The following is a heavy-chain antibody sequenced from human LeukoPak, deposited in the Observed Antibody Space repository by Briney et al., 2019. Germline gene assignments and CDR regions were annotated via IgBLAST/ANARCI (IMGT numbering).Heavy chain of an antibody. D-gene: IGHD2-15*01. CDR3: AGSSLYFDY. Sequence: SQTLSLTCTVSGGSISSGGYYWSWIRQHPGEGLEWIGYIYYSGSTYYNPSLKSRVTISIDTSKNQFSLNLSSVTAADAAVYYCAGSSLYFDYWGQGTLVTVSS. V-gene: IGHV4-31*03. J-gene: IGHJ4*02. CDR2: IYYSGST. CDR1: GGSISSGGYY.